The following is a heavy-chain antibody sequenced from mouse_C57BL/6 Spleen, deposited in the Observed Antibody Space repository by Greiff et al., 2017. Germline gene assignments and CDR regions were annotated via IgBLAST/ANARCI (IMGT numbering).Heavy chain of an antibody. CDR2: LRSKSSNYAT. J-gene: IGHJ1*01. V-gene: IGHV10-3*01. D-gene: IGHD2-2*01. CDR3: VRDGYYWYFDV. Sequence: EVKLMESGGGLVQPKGSLKLSCAASGFTFNTYAMHWVRQAPGKGLEWVARLRSKSSNYATYYADSVKDRFTISRDDSQSMLDLQMNNLKTEDTAIYYCVRDGYYWYFDVWGPGTTVTVSS. CDR1: GFTFNTYA.